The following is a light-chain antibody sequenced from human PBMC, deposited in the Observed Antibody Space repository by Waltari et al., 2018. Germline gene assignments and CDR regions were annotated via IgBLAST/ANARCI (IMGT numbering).Light chain of an antibody. J-gene: IGKJ1*01. CDR3: QPYNSYPWP. V-gene: IGKV1-5*03. CDR2: KAS. CDR1: QSISSW. Sequence: DIQMTQSPSTLSASVGDRVTITCRASQSISSWLAWYQQKPGKAPKLLIYKASSLESGVPSRFSGSGSGTEFTLTISSLQPDDFATYYCQPYNSYPWPFGQGTKVEIK.